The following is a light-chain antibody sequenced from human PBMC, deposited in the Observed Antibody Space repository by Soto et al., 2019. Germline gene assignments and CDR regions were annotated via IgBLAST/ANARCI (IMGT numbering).Light chain of an antibody. CDR1: RGHSRNA. Sequence: QPVLTQSPSASASLGASVKLTCTLSRGHSRNAIAWHQQLPQKGPRYLMKVNNDGSHAKGAGIPDRFSGSSSGAERYLIISSLQSDDEADYYCQTWETGSVIFGGGTKLTVL. J-gene: IGLJ2*01. V-gene: IGLV4-69*01. CDR3: QTWETGSVI. CDR2: VNNDGSH.